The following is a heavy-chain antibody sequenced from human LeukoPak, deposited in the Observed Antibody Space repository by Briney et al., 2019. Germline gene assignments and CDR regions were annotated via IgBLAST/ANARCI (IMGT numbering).Heavy chain of an antibody. CDR1: VFTFSSYG. CDR2: IRYDGSNR. CDR3: AKVGGSGTYLFDY. J-gene: IGHJ4*02. D-gene: IGHD3-10*01. Sequence: QPGGSLRLSCAASVFTFSSYGMHWVRQAPGKGREWVAFIRYDGSNRYYTDSVKGRFTISRDNSKNTLYLQMNSLRPEDTAVYYCAKVGGSGTYLFDYWGQGTLVTVSS. V-gene: IGHV3-30*02.